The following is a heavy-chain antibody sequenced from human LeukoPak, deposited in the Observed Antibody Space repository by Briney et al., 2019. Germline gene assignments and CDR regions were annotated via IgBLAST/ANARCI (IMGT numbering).Heavy chain of an antibody. D-gene: IGHD5-18*01. CDR2: INHSGST. CDR1: GGSFSGYY. Sequence: SETLSLSCAVYGGSFSGYYWSWIRQPPGKGLEWIGEINHSGSTNYNPSLKSRVTISVDTSKNQFSLKLSSVTAADTAVYYCASDSYGFCFDYCGQGTLVTVSS. J-gene: IGHJ4*02. CDR3: ASDSYGFCFDY. V-gene: IGHV4-34*01.